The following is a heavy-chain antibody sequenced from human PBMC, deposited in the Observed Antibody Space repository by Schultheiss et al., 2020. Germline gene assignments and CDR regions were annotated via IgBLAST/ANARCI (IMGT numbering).Heavy chain of an antibody. D-gene: IGHD6-19*01. Sequence: ASVKVSCKASGYTFTAHYMHWVRQAPGQGLEWMGGIIPIFGTANYAQKFQGRVTMTRNTSISTAYMELSSLRSEDTAVYYCARVRVAGTPGFDYWGQGTLVTVSS. V-gene: IGHV1-2*02. CDR3: ARVRVAGTPGFDY. CDR2: IIPIFGTA. CDR1: GYTFTAHY. J-gene: IGHJ4*02.